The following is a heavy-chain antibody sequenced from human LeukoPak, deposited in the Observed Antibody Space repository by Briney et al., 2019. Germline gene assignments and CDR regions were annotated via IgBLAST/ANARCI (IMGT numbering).Heavy chain of an antibody. J-gene: IGHJ4*02. CDR1: GYTFTSYD. CDR2: MNPNSGNT. Sequence: VASVKVSCKASGYTFTSYDINWVRQATGHGLEWMGWMNPNSGNTDYAQKFQGRVTMTRNTSISTAYMELSSLRSEDTAVYYCARALRIVCGSDCHSYYFDYWGQGTLVTVSS. CDR3: ARALRIVCGSDCHSYYFDY. D-gene: IGHD2-21*02. V-gene: IGHV1-8*01.